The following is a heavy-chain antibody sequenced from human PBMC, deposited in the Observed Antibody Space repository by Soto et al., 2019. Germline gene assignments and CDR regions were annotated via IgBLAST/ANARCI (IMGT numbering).Heavy chain of an antibody. J-gene: IGHJ5*02. D-gene: IGHD1-1*01. CDR2: IKQAGSER. CDR3: ARGKGYFDP. V-gene: IGHV3-7*04. Sequence: DVQLVESGGGLVQPGGSLRLSCAASGFTFSGYWMSWVRQVPGKGLEGVANIKQAGSERYYVDSVRGRFTISRDDAKNSLYLQMNSLRVEDTAVYYCARGKGYFDPWGQGTLVTVSS. CDR1: GFTFSGYW.